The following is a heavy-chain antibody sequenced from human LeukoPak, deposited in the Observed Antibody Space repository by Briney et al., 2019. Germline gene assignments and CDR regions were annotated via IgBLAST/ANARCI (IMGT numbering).Heavy chain of an antibody. Sequence: PGGSLRLSCAASGFTVSSNYMSWVRQAPGKGLEWVSVIYSGGSTYYADSVKGRFTISRDNSKNTLYLQMNSLRAEDTAVYYCARVRNDILTSYDFDYWGQGTLVTVSS. J-gene: IGHJ4*02. CDR1: GFTVSSNY. D-gene: IGHD3-9*01. V-gene: IGHV3-66*02. CDR3: ARVRNDILTSYDFDY. CDR2: IYSGGST.